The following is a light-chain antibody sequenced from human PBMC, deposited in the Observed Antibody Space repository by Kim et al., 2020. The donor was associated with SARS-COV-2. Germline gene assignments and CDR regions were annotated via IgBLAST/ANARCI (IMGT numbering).Light chain of an antibody. J-gene: IGKJ2*01. Sequence: SAFVGDRFTITCRASQSINSWLAWYQQKPGKAPKLLIYKASSLESGVPSRFSGSGSGTEFTLTISSLQPDDFATYYCQQYSAYPYTFAQGTKLEI. CDR1: QSINSW. V-gene: IGKV1-5*03. CDR3: QQYSAYPYT. CDR2: KAS.